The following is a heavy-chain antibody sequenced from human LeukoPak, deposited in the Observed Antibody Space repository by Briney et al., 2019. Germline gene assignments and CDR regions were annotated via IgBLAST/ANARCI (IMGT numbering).Heavy chain of an antibody. V-gene: IGHV3-11*06. CDR2: ISVSSSDV. J-gene: IGHJ6*04. CDR3: AELGITMIGGV. CDR1: GFTFSNYY. D-gene: IGHD3-10*02. Sequence: PGGSLRLSCAASGFTFSNYYMNWIRQAPGKGLEWLSYISVSSSDVNYADSVKGRFTISRDNAKNSLYLQMNSLRAEDTAVYYCAELGITMIGGVWGKGTTVTISS.